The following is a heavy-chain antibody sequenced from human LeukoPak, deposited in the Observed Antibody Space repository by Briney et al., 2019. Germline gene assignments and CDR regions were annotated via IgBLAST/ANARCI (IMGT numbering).Heavy chain of an antibody. J-gene: IGHJ4*02. CDR2: ISSSGSTI. D-gene: IGHD3-10*01. Sequence: GGSLRLSCAASGFTFTTYSMHWVRQTPGKGLEWLSYISSSGSTIYYPDSVKGRFTISRDNAKNSLYLQMNSLRAEDTALYYCAKGQRITMVRGAIDYWGQGTLVTVSS. CDR1: GFTFTTYS. CDR3: AKGQRITMVRGAIDY. V-gene: IGHV3-48*04.